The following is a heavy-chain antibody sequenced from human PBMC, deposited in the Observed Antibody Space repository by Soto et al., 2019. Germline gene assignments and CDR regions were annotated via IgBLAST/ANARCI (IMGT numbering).Heavy chain of an antibody. CDR3: ATVPYGDYAPTFDY. CDR1: GYTLTELS. D-gene: IGHD4-17*01. Sequence: GASVKVSCKVSGYTLTELSMHWVLQAPGKGLEWMGGFDPEDGETIYAQKFQGRVTMTEDTSTDTAYMELSSLRSEDTAVYYCATVPYGDYAPTFDYWGQGTLVTVS. J-gene: IGHJ4*02. CDR2: FDPEDGET. V-gene: IGHV1-24*01.